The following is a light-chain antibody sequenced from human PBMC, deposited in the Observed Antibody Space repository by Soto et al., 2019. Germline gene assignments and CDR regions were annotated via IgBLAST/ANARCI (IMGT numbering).Light chain of an antibody. CDR2: GAS. CDR1: QSVSSNF. J-gene: IGKJ2*01. V-gene: IGKV3-20*01. CDR3: QHYGPTRYT. Sequence: EIVLTQSPGTLSLSPGERATLSCRASQSVSSNFLAWYQQKPGQPPRLLMYGASSRATSIPDRFSGSGSGTDFTLTISRLEPEDFAVYYCQHYGPTRYTFGQGTKLEIK.